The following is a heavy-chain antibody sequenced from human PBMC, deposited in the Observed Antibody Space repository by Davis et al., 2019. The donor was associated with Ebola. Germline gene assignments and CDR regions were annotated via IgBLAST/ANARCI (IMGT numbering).Heavy chain of an antibody. Sequence: SETLSLTCTVSGGSISSSSYSWSWIRQPPGKGLEWIGYIYHSGSTYYNPSLKSRVTISVERSKNQFSLNLSSVTAADTAVYYCARAPNYYDSSGYYRTTQFDYWGQGTLVTVSS. V-gene: IGHV4-30-2*01. CDR1: GGSISSSSYS. CDR2: IYHSGST. D-gene: IGHD3-22*01. CDR3: ARAPNYYDSSGYYRTTQFDY. J-gene: IGHJ4*02.